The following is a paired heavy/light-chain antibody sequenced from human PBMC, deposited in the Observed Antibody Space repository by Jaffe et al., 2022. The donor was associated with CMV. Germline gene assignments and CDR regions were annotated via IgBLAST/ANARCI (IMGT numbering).Light chain of an antibody. CDR3: QQYYSFPPT. CDR2: AAS. V-gene: IGKV1D-8*04. CDR1: QGISSY. Sequence: VIWMTQSPSLLSASTGDRVIISCRMSQGISSYLAWYQQKPGKAPELLIYAASTLQSGVPSRFSGSGSGTDFTLTISCLQSEDFATYYCQQYYSFPPTFGQGTKVEIK. J-gene: IGKJ1*01.
Heavy chain of an antibody. J-gene: IGHJ5*02. CDR2: IYWNDDK. V-gene: IGHV2-5*01. D-gene: IGHD3-3*01. Sequence: QITLKESGPTLVKPTQTLTLTCTFSGFSLSTSGVGVGWIRQPPGKALEWLALIYWNDDKRYSPSLKSRLTITKDTSKNQVVLTMTNMDPVDTATYYCAHTSGTIFGVVISYNWFDPWGQGTLVTVSS. CDR1: GFSLSTSGVG. CDR3: AHTSGTIFGVVISYNWFDP.